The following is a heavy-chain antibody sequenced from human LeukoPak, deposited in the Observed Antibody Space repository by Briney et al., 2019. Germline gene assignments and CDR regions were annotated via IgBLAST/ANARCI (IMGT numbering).Heavy chain of an antibody. CDR2: INPNSGGT. Sequence: ASVKVSCKASEYTFTGYYMNWVRQAPGQGLEWMGWINPNSGGTNYAQKFQGRVTMTRDTSISTAYMELSGLRSDDTAVYYCARAEYYYDSSGLKGLPCDYWGQGTQVTVSS. J-gene: IGHJ4*02. D-gene: IGHD3-22*01. CDR3: ARAEYYYDSSGLKGLPCDY. V-gene: IGHV1-2*02. CDR1: EYTFTGYY.